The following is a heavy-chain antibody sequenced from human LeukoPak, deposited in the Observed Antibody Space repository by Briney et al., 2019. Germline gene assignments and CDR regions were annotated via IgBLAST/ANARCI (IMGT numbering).Heavy chain of an antibody. CDR1: GFTFSSYA. J-gene: IGHJ4*02. D-gene: IGHD2-21*02. CDR3: AKDLDCTPYAYYVDS. CDR2: IGAGGTFT. V-gene: IGHV3-23*01. Sequence: GGSLRLSCTASGFTFSSYAMNWVRQAPGKGLEWVSDIGAGGTFTYYADSGKGRFTISRDNARNTLYLQMNSLRADDTAVYYCAKDLDCTPYAYYVDSWGQGTLVTVSS.